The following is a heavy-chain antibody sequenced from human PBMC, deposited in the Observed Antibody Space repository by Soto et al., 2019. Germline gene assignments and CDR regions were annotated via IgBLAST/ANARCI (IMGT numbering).Heavy chain of an antibody. J-gene: IGHJ5*02. CDR1: GGSISSGVYY. CDR3: ARAKDCSSTSCYLGVPWFDP. CDR2: IYYSGST. V-gene: IGHV4-31*03. D-gene: IGHD2-2*01. Sequence: SETLSLTCTVSGGSISSGVYYWSWIRQHPGKGLEWIGYIYYSGSTYYNPSLKSRVTISVDTSKNQFSLKLSSVTAADTAVYYCARAKDCSSTSCYLGVPWFDPWGQGTLVTVSS.